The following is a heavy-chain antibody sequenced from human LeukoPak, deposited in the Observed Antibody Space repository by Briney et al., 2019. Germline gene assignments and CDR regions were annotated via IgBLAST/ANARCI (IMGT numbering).Heavy chain of an antibody. Sequence: PSETLTLTCTVSGGSISSYYWSWIRQPPGKGLEWFGYIYYSGGTNYTPSLTSRVTISVDTSKNPFSLKLSSVRAVVTGVYYCARWYYNGSARRYAFDIWGEGRMATV. CDR3: ARWYYNGSARRYAFDI. CDR1: GGSISSYY. J-gene: IGHJ3*02. D-gene: IGHD3-10*01. V-gene: IGHV4-59*01. CDR2: IYYSGGT.